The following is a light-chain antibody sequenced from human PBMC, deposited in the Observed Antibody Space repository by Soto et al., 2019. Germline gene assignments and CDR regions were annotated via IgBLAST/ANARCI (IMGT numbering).Light chain of an antibody. V-gene: IGLV2-14*01. CDR2: DVS. J-gene: IGLJ2*01. Sequence: QSVLTQPASVSGSPGQSITISCTGTSSDVGGYNYVSWYQQHPGKAPKLMIYDVSNRPSGVSNRFSGSKSGNTASLTISGLQADDEADYYCSSYTSSSTRVVFGGGTQLTVL. CDR1: SSDVGGYNY. CDR3: SSYTSSSTRVV.